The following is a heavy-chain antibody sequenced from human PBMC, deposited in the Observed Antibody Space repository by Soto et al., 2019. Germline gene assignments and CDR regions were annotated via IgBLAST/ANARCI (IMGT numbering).Heavy chain of an antibody. Sequence: PSETLSLTCTVSGASISVHSYYWTWIRQPPGKGLEWIGYIYYSGSTIYNPSLKSRVTLSVDTSRNQFSLKLSSVTAADRAVYYCAREGGRAARRWYYYGMYVWGQGTTVTVSS. J-gene: IGHJ6*02. CDR1: GASISVHSYY. CDR3: AREGGRAARRWYYYGMYV. V-gene: IGHV4-61*01. CDR2: IYYSGST. D-gene: IGHD6-6*01.